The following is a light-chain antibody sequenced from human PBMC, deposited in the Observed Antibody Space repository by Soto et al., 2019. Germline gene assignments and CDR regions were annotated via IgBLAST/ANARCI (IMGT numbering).Light chain of an antibody. V-gene: IGLV2-14*01. CDR1: SSDVGGYNY. CDR2: DVS. CDR3: SSYTSSSTLE. J-gene: IGLJ2*01. Sequence: QSAPTQPASVSGSPGQSITISCTGTSSDVGGYNYVSWYQQHPGKAPKLMIYDVSNRPSGVSNRFSGSKSGNTASLTISGLQAEDEADYYCSSYTSSSTLEFGGGTKVTVL.